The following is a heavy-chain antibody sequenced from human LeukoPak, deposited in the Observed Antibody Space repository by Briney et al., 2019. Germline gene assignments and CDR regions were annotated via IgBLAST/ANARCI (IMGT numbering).Heavy chain of an antibody. D-gene: IGHD3-10*01. CDR2: ISGSGGST. V-gene: IGHV3-23*01. J-gene: IGHJ4*02. CDR1: GFTFSSYA. CDR3: AKQEAPPGSAY. Sequence: GGSLRLSCAASGFTFSSYAMSWVRQAPGKGLEWVSAISGSGGSTYYADSVKGRFTISRDNSKNTLYLQMNSPRAEDTAVYYCAKQEAPPGSAYWGQGTLVTVSS.